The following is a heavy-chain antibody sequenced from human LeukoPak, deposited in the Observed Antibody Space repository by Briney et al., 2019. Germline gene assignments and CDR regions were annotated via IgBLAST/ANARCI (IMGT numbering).Heavy chain of an antibody. CDR2: ISGSGVGT. V-gene: IGHV3-23*01. J-gene: IGHJ1*01. Sequence: GGSLRLSCAASGFTLSSYAMSWVRQAPGKGLEWVSSISGSGVGTYYADSVKGRFTISRDNSKNTLYLQMNSLRAEDTALYYCAKGDLYSSSWEYFHHWGQGTLVTASS. CDR3: AKGDLYSSSWEYFHH. CDR1: GFTLSSYA. D-gene: IGHD6-13*01.